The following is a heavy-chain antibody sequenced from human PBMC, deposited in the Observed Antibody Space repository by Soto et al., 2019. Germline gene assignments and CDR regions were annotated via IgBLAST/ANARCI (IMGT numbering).Heavy chain of an antibody. V-gene: IGHV4-4*02. CDR3: ARGYGYYFDN. Sequence: SETLSLTCAVSGASISRAYWWSWVRQPPGKGLEWIGDIYHRGSTHYDPSLQSRVSISVDESKNQFSLKLTSVTAAYTAVYYCARGYGYYFDNWGQGTRVT. J-gene: IGHJ4*02. D-gene: IGHD5-18*01. CDR1: GASISRAYW. CDR2: IYHRGST.